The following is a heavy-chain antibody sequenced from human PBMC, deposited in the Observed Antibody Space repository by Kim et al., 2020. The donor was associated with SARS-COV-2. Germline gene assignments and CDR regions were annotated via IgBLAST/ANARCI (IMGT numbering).Heavy chain of an antibody. Sequence: GGSLRLSCAASGFTFSNCAIHWVRQAPGKGLEWVAVISYDGTNKNYADSVKGRFTISRDNSKNTLYLQMNSLRIEDTALYYCARDLWQWLGGR. CDR3: ARDLWQWL. V-gene: IGHV3-30-3*01. J-gene: IGHJ2*01. D-gene: IGHD6-19*01. CDR1: GFTFSNCA. CDR2: ISYDGTNK.